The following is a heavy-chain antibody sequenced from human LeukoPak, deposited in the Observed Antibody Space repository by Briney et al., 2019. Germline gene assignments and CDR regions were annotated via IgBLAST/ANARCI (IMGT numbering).Heavy chain of an antibody. V-gene: IGHV4-59*08. Sequence: SETLSLTCTVSGGSLSSYYWSWIRQPPGKGLEWIGYIYYSGSTNYNPSLKSRVTISVDTSKNQFSLKLSSVTAADTAVYYCARTYCSSTSCFYGMDVRGQGTTVTVSS. D-gene: IGHD2-2*01. CDR3: ARTYCSSTSCFYGMDV. CDR2: IYYSGST. J-gene: IGHJ6*02. CDR1: GGSLSSYY.